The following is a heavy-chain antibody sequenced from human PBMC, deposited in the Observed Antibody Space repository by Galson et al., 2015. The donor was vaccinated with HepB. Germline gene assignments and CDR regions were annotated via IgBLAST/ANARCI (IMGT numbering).Heavy chain of an antibody. CDR3: ARTPVERVDWLMDFDY. J-gene: IGHJ4*02. V-gene: IGHV1-18*04. Sequence: SVKVSCKASDYTFTSYFISWVRQAPGQGLEWIGGISASNGNTNYAQKFPGRATMTTDTSTSTADMELRSLRSDDTAVYYCARTPVERVDWLMDFDYWGQGTLVTVSS. CDR1: DYTFTSYF. D-gene: IGHD3-9*01. CDR2: ISASNGNT.